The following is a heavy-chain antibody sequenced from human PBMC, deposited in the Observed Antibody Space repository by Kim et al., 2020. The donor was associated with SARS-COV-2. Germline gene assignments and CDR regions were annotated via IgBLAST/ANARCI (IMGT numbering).Heavy chain of an antibody. CDR3: ARDSSGYYFFAFDI. CDR1: GGSISSGGYY. J-gene: IGHJ3*02. V-gene: IGHV4-31*03. D-gene: IGHD3-22*01. Sequence: SETLSLTCTVSGGSISSGGYYWSWIRQHPGKGLEWIGYIYYSGSTYYNPSLKSRVTISVDTSKNQFSLKLSSVTAADTAVYYCARDSSGYYFFAFDIWGQGTMVTVSS. CDR2: IYYSGST.